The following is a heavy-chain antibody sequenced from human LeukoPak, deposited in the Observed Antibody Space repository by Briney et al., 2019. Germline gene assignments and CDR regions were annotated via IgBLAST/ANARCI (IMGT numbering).Heavy chain of an antibody. CDR1: GYTFNSYD. Sequence: ASVKVSCKASGYTFNSYDINWVRQATGQGLEWMGWMNPNSGSTGCAQKFQGRVTMTRSTSISTAYMELSSLRSEDTAVYYCARGLYGYGHTFDYWGQGTLVTVSS. CDR2: MNPNSGST. CDR3: ARGLYGYGHTFDY. J-gene: IGHJ4*02. D-gene: IGHD5-12*01. V-gene: IGHV1-8*01.